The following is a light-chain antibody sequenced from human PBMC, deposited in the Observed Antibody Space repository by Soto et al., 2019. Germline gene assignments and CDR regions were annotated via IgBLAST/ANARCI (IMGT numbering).Light chain of an antibody. Sequence: EIVLTQSPATLSVSQGERATLSCRASQSVSSNLAWYQQKPGQAPRLLIFGASSRATGIPDRFSGSGSGTDFTLTISGLEPEDFAVYYCQQYGSSLTWTFGQGTKVDIK. CDR3: QQYGSSLTWT. CDR2: GAS. CDR1: QSVSSN. J-gene: IGKJ1*01. V-gene: IGKV3-20*01.